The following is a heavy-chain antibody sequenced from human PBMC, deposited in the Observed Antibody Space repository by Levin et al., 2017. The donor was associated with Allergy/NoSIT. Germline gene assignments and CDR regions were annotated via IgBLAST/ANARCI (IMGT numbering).Heavy chain of an antibody. Sequence: GESLKISCAASGFTFSSAGMHWVRQAPGKGLEWVAAVWYDGTDKYYADSVRGRFTISRDNSKDTPSLQMNSLRADDTAVYYCARSSGSHFDYWGQGGLVTVSS. J-gene: IGHJ4*02. D-gene: IGHD3-10*01. V-gene: IGHV3-33*01. CDR3: ARSSGSHFDY. CDR2: VWYDGTDK. CDR1: GFTFSSAG.